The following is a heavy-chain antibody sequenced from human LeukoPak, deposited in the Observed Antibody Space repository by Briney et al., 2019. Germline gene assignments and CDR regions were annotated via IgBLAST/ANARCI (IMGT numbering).Heavy chain of an antibody. D-gene: IGHD6-13*01. CDR1: GGTFSSYA. Sequence: ASVKVSCKASGGTFSSYAISWVRQAPGQGLEWMGGIIPIFGTANYAQKFQGRVTITTDESTSTAYMELSSLRSEDTAVYYCGVGHPTSRQTPLSIVAAGSGVDYWGQGTLVTVSS. CDR2: IIPIFGTA. J-gene: IGHJ4*02. V-gene: IGHV1-69*05. CDR3: GVGHPTSRQTPLSIVAAGSGVDY.